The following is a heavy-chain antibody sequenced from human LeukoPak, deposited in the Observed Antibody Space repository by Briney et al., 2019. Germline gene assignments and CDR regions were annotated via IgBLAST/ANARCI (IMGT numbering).Heavy chain of an antibody. D-gene: IGHD3-22*01. V-gene: IGHV1-18*01. Sequence: GASVKVSCKASGYTFTSYGISWVRQAPGQGLEWMGWISAYNGNTNYAQKFQGRVTITADESTSTAYMELGSLRSEDTAVYYCARGGDSSGYYYRYYFDYWGQGTLVTVSS. CDR1: GYTFTSYG. CDR2: ISAYNGNT. J-gene: IGHJ4*02. CDR3: ARGGDSSGYYYRYYFDY.